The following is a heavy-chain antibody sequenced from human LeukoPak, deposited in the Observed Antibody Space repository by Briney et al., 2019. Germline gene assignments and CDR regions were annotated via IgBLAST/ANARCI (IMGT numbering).Heavy chain of an antibody. V-gene: IGHV1-18*01. D-gene: IGHD2-2*01. Sequence: ASVKVSCKASGYTFTTSGINWVRQAPGQGLEWMGCINVYNGNTNYAQKFQGRITMTRDTSTNTAYMELRSLKSDDTAVCCARGLVVPAAMGEFDYWGQGTLIAVSS. CDR2: INVYNGNT. CDR1: GYTFTTSG. J-gene: IGHJ4*02. CDR3: ARGLVVPAAMGEFDY.